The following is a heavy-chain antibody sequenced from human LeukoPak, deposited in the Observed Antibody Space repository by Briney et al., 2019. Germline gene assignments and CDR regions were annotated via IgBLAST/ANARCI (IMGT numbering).Heavy chain of an antibody. D-gene: IGHD2-15*01. CDR2: ISYDDSDK. J-gene: IGHJ6*02. Sequence: GGSLRLSCAASGFPLCNYGMPWVRQAPGKGLEWVAVISYDDSDKYYADSVKGRFTISRDNSKNTLYLQMKSLRPEDAAVYYCAEGVVAATNAAYYGMDVGVQGTTVTVSS. V-gene: IGHV3-30*18. CDR3: AEGVVAATNAAYYGMDV. CDR1: GFPLCNYG.